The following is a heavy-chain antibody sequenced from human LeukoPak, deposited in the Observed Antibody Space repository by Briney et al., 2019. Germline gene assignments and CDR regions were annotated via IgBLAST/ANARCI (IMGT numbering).Heavy chain of an antibody. Sequence: SETLSLTCTVSGGSISDYYWSWIRQPPGKGLEWIGYIYYSGSTNYNPSLKSRVTISVDMSKNQFSLRLSSVTAADTAVYYCARDLPPYSSSSKGSELWGQGTLVTVSS. CDR2: IYYSGST. D-gene: IGHD6-6*01. V-gene: IGHV4-59*01. J-gene: IGHJ4*02. CDR1: GGSISDYY. CDR3: ARDLPPYSSSSKGSEL.